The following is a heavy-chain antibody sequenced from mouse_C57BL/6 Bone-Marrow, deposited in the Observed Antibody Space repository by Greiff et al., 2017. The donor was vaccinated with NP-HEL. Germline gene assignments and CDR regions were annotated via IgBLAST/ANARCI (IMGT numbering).Heavy chain of an antibody. CDR1: GFTFSSYA. CDR3: ARDHPNSNYVWFAY. Sequence: EVQLVESGGGLVKPGGSLKLSCAASGFTFSSYAMSWVRQTPEKRLEWVATISDGGSYTYYPDNVKGRFTISRDNAKNNLYLQMSHLKSEDTAMYYCARDHPNSNYVWFAYWGQGTLVTVSA. J-gene: IGHJ3*01. V-gene: IGHV5-4*01. CDR2: ISDGGSYT. D-gene: IGHD2-5*01.